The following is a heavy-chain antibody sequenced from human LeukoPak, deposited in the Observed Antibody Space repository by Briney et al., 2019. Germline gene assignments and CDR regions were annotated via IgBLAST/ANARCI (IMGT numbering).Heavy chain of an antibody. CDR3: ARVESWEHSGSSQDAFDI. CDR2: INPSGGST. CDR1: GYTFTDYY. Sequence: GASVKVSCKASGYTFTDYYMHWVRQAPGQGLEWMGIINPSGGSTSYSQKFQGRVTMTRDMSTSTVYMELSSLRSDDTAVYYCARVESWEHSGSSQDAFDIWGQGTMVTVSS. J-gene: IGHJ3*02. D-gene: IGHD1-26*01. V-gene: IGHV1-46*01.